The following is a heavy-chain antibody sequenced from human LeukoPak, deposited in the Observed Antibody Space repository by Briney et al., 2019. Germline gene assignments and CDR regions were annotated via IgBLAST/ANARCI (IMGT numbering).Heavy chain of an antibody. CDR3: ARGLACDY. Sequence: SETLSLTCAVYGGSFSGYYWSWIRQPPGKWLEWIGEINHSGSTNYNPSLKSRVTISVDTSKNQFSLKLSSVTAADTAVYYCARGLACDYWGQGTLVTVSS. V-gene: IGHV4-34*01. CDR1: GGSFSGYY. CDR2: INHSGST. J-gene: IGHJ4*02.